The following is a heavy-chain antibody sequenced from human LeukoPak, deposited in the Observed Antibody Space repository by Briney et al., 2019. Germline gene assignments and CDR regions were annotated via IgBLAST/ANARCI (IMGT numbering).Heavy chain of an antibody. Sequence: SETLSLTCAVYGGSFSGYYWSWIRQPPGKELEWIGEINHSGSTNYNPSLKSRVTISVDTSKNQFSLKLSSVTAADTAVYYCASQLSTKYYFDYWGQGTLVTVSS. V-gene: IGHV4-34*01. CDR3: ASQLSTKYYFDY. CDR2: INHSGST. J-gene: IGHJ4*02. CDR1: GGSFSGYY. D-gene: IGHD5/OR15-5a*01.